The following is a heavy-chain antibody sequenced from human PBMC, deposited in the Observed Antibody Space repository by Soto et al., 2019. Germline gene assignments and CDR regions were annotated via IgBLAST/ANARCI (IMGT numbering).Heavy chain of an antibody. CDR3: ARDGPSRSRYYFDY. D-gene: IGHD6-13*01. J-gene: IGHJ4*02. CDR1: GFGFTFSTSA. Sequence: GRSLRLSCAASGFGFTFSTSAMSWVRQAPGKGLEWVSTFRESGGTTHYANSVKGRFTISRDTSKNMLYLQMNSLRAEDTAVYYCARDGPSRSRYYFDYWGQRTLVTVSS. CDR2: FRESGGTT. V-gene: IGHV3-23*01.